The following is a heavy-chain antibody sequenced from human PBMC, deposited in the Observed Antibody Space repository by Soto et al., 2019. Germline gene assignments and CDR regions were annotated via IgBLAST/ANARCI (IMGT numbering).Heavy chain of an antibody. CDR1: GGSISSYY. D-gene: IGHD3-10*01. V-gene: IGHV4-59*08. Sequence: PSETLSLTCSVSGGSISSYYWSWIWQPPGKGLEWIGYIYYIGSTNHNPSLKSRVTISVDTSKNQISLKLSSVTAADTAVYYFARHAGLGVQDYHGSDAFHIWGQGTVVTVSS. J-gene: IGHJ3*02. CDR3: ARHAGLGVQDYHGSDAFHI. CDR2: IYYIGST.